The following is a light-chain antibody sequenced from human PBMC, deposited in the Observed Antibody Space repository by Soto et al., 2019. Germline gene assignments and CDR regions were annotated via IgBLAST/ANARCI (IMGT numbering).Light chain of an antibody. CDR3: CSYAGSDTYVV. J-gene: IGLJ2*01. V-gene: IGLV2-11*01. CDR1: SSDIGAYNY. Sequence: QSALTQPRSVSGSLGQSVTISCTGTSSDIGAYNYVSWYQHHPGKAPRLMIYDVTKRPSGVPDHFSGSKSGNTASLTISGLQTEDEDDYYCCSYAGSDTYVVFGGGTKLTVL. CDR2: DVT.